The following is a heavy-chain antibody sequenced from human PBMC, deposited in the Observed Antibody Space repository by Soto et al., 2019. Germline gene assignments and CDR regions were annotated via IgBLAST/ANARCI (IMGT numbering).Heavy chain of an antibody. Sequence: QVQLQQWGAGLLKPSETLSLTCAVYGVSFSGYYWSWIRQPPGKGLEWIGEINHSGSTNYNPSLKCRIPISVDTSKNQLSLKLSSVTAADTAVYYCARGPRITMVRGISGPVAYGMDVWGQGTTVTVSS. D-gene: IGHD3-10*01. CDR2: INHSGST. CDR1: GVSFSGYY. CDR3: ARGPRITMVRGISGPVAYGMDV. V-gene: IGHV4-34*01. J-gene: IGHJ6*02.